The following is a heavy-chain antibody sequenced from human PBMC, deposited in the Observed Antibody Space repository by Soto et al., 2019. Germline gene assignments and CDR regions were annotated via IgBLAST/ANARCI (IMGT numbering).Heavy chain of an antibody. CDR3: AREQGWWTQDYYYYMDV. CDR2: IKQDGSEK. V-gene: IGHV3-7*01. Sequence: GGSLRLSCAASGFTFSSYWMSWVRQAPGKGLEWVANIKQDGSEKYYVDSVKGRFTISRDNAKNSLYLQMNSLRAEDTAVYYCAREQGWWTQDYYYYMDVWGKGTTVTVSS. J-gene: IGHJ6*03. CDR1: GFTFSSYW. D-gene: IGHD2-15*01.